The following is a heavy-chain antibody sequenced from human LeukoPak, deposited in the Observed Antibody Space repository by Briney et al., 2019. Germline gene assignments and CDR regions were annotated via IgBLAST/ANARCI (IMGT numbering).Heavy chain of an antibody. Sequence: SETLSLTCTVSGGSISNFYWSWIRQPPGEGLEWIGYIYYSGRTSYNPSLKSRLTISVDMSKNQFSLKLSSVTAADTAVYYCAREGRFYDTSGYYSTFDSWGQGSLVTVSS. CDR3: AREGRFYDTSGYYSTFDS. D-gene: IGHD3-22*01. J-gene: IGHJ4*01. V-gene: IGHV4-59*01. CDR2: IYYSGRT. CDR1: GGSISNFY.